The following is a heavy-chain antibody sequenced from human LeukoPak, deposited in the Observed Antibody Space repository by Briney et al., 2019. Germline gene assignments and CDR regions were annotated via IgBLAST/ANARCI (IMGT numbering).Heavy chain of an antibody. CDR3: ARVGYYGGLGY. CDR1: GGSISTYY. D-gene: IGHD4-23*01. J-gene: IGHJ4*02. Sequence: PSETLSLTCTVSGGSISTYYWSWIRQSAGKGLEWIGRIYTSGSTNYNPSLKSRVTISVDTSKNQFSLKLSSVTAADTAVYYCARVGYYGGLGYWGQGTLVTVSS. V-gene: IGHV4-4*07. CDR2: IYTSGST.